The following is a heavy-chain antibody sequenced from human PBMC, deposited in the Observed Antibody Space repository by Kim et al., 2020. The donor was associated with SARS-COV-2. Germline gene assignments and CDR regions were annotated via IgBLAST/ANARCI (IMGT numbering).Heavy chain of an antibody. CDR3: AKDYSSVPWFDP. CDR1: GFTFSSYG. D-gene: IGHD6-25*01. Sequence: GGSLRLSCAASGFTFSSYGMHWVRQAPGKGLEWVAVISYDGSNKYYADSVKGRFTISRDNSKNTLYLQMNSLRAEDTAVYYCAKDYSSVPWFDPWGQGTLVTVSS. J-gene: IGHJ5*02. CDR2: ISYDGSNK. V-gene: IGHV3-30*18.